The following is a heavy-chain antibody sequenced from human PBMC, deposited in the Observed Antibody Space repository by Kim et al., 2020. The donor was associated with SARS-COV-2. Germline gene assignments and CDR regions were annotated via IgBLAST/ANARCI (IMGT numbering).Heavy chain of an antibody. CDR2: IYYSGST. CDR3: ARDSGSYTHAFDI. Sequence: SETLSLTCTVSGGSISSYYWSWIRQPPGKGLEWIGYIYYSGSTNYNPSLKSRVTISVDTSKNQFSLKLSSVTAADTAVYYCARDSGSYTHAFDIWGQGTMVTVSS. D-gene: IGHD1-26*01. V-gene: IGHV4-59*01. J-gene: IGHJ3*02. CDR1: GGSISSYY.